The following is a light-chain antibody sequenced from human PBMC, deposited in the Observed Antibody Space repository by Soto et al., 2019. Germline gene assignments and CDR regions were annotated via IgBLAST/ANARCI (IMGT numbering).Light chain of an antibody. V-gene: IGKV1-5*03. CDR1: QSISTW. J-gene: IGKJ1*01. CDR3: QQYHTYPWT. CDR2: KTS. Sequence: DILMTQSPSFLSASVGDIVTITCRASQSISTWVAWYQQKPGKAPKLLIYKTSSLESRVPSRFRGSGSGTEFTLTISSLQTDDFATYFCQQYHTYPWTFGQGTKVDI.